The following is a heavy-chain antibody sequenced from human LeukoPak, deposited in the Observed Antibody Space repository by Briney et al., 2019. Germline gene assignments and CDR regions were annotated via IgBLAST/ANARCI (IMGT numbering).Heavy chain of an antibody. J-gene: IGHJ5*02. CDR3: ASGIADMWFDP. V-gene: IGHV4-31*03. D-gene: IGHD6-13*01. Sequence: PSETLSLTCTVSGGSISSGGYYWSWIRQHPGKGLEWIGYIYYSGSTYYNPSPKSRVTISVDTSKNQFSLKLSSVTAADTAVYYCASGIADMWFDPWGQGTLVTVSS. CDR2: IYYSGST. CDR1: GGSISSGGYY.